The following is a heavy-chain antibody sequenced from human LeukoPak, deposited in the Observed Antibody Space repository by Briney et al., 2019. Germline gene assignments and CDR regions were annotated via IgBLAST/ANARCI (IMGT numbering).Heavy chain of an antibody. CDR1: GFTFSGSA. D-gene: IGHD3-10*01. J-gene: IGHJ4*02. V-gene: IGHV3-73*01. Sequence: GGSLRLSCAASGFTFSGSAMHWVRQASGKGLEWVGRIRSKANSYATAYAASVKGRFTISRDDSKNTAYLRMNSLKTEDTAVYYCTRLKDYYGSGSYSYWGQGTLVTVSS. CDR3: TRLKDYYGSGSYSY. CDR2: IRSKANSYAT.